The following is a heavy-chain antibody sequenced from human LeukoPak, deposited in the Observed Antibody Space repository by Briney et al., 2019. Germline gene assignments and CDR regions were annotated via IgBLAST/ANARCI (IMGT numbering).Heavy chain of an antibody. CDR1: GFTFSSYS. J-gene: IGHJ4*02. V-gene: IGHV3-21*01. CDR3: ARFGLLRFASYYFDY. CDR2: ISSSSSYI. Sequence: GGSLRLSCAASGFTFSSYSMNWVRQAPGKGLEWVSSISSSSSYIYYADSVKGRFTISRDNAKNSLYLQMNSLRAEDTAVYYCARFGLLRFASYYFDYWGQGTPVTVSS. D-gene: IGHD1-26*01.